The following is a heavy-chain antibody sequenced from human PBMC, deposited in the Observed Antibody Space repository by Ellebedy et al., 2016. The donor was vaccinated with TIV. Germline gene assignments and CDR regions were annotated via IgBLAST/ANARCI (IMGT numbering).Heavy chain of an antibody. CDR2: ISDSGGDT. CDR1: RFTFSSYA. V-gene: IGHV3-23*01. CDR3: AKTSVDKGNHYYNGMDV. Sequence: GESLKISCAASRFTFSSYAMHWVRQAPGKGLEWVSAISDSGGDTFYADSVKGRFTISRDNSKNTLDLQMNSLRAEDTAVYYCAKTSVDKGNHYYNGMDVWGQGTTVTVSS. D-gene: IGHD5-12*01. J-gene: IGHJ6*02.